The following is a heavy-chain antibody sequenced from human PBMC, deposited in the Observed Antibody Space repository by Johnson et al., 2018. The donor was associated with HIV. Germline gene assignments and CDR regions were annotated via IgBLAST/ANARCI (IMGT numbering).Heavy chain of an antibody. D-gene: IGHD6-19*01. J-gene: IGHJ3*02. Sequence: QVQLVESGGGVVQPGRSLRLSCVASGFTFSSYGMHWVRQAPGKGQEWVAIVSYDGSKKYYPDSVKGRFTISRDNSKNTLYLQMDSLRAEDTAVYYCARDLAGHNAFDIWGQGTMVTVSS. V-gene: IGHV3-30*03. CDR3: ARDLAGHNAFDI. CDR2: VSYDGSKK. CDR1: GFTFSSYG.